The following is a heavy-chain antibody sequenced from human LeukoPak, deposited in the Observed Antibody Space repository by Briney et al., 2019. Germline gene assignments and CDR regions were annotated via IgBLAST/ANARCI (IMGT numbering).Heavy chain of an antibody. V-gene: IGHV4-39*01. CDR2: IYYSGST. CDR3: ARHRRYCSSTSCYTANYYYYYYGMDV. D-gene: IGHD2-2*02. CDR1: GGSISSSSYY. J-gene: IGHJ6*02. Sequence: SETLSLTCTVSGGSISSSSYYWGWIRQPPGKGLEWIRSIYYSGSTYYNPSLKSRVTISVDTSKNQFSLKLSSVTAADTAVYYWARHRRYCSSTSCYTANYYYYYYGMDVWGQGTTVTVSS.